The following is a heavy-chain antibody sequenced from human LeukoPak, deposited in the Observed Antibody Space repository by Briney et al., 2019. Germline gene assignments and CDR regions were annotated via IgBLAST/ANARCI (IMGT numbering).Heavy chain of an antibody. V-gene: IGHV5-51*01. CDR3: AYSGTYYNPPFQY. D-gene: IGHD3-10*01. CDR2: IYPADSDI. CDR1: GYSFTNYW. J-gene: IGHJ4*02. Sequence: GESLKISCRGSGYSFTNYWVGWVRQMPGRGLEWMGVIYPADSDIRYSPSFQGQITISADKSISTAFLQWSSLKASDTAIYYCAYSGTYYNPPFQYWGQGTLVTVSS.